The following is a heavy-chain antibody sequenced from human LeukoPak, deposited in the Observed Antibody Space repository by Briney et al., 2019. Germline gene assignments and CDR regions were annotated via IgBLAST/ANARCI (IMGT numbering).Heavy chain of an antibody. CDR2: ISDDGSNT. Sequence: PGGSLRLSCAASGFTFRSYEMTWVRQASGKGLDWVAVISDDGSNTHYADSVKGRFTISRDNSKDTLYLQMNSLRAEDTAMYYCGKAVLPTTMSFIHVFWGQGTLVTVSS. J-gene: IGHJ4*02. CDR1: GFTFRSYE. V-gene: IGHV3-30-3*01. CDR3: GKAVLPTTMSFIHVF. D-gene: IGHD2/OR15-2a*01.